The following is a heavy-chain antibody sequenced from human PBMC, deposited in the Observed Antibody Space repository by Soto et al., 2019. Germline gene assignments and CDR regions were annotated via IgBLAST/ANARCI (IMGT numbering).Heavy chain of an antibody. J-gene: IGHJ4*02. CDR3: ARESGENWSYEAY. D-gene: IGHD1-7*01. V-gene: IGHV4-4*07. Sequence: PXATLSITGAVSGDSISSYSWNWIRQTAGRGLEWIGRVYPSGHTQYRSSFETRVTVSVDMSTNQFFLELRSVTAADTAVYYCARESGENWSYEAYWGQGTQVTVSS. CDR2: VYPSGHT. CDR1: GDSISSYS.